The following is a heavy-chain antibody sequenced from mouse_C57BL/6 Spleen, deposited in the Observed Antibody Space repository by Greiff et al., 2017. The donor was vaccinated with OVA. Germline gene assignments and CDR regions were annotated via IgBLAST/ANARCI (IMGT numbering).Heavy chain of an antibody. Sequence: VQLQESGAELARPGASVKMSCKASGYTFTSYTMHWVKQRPGQGLEWIGYINPSSGYTKYNQKFKDKATLTADKSSSTAYMQLSSLTSEDSAVYYCARDYYGSRDYWGQGTTLTVSS. CDR2: INPSSGYT. CDR3: ARDYYGSRDY. J-gene: IGHJ2*01. V-gene: IGHV1-4*01. D-gene: IGHD1-1*01. CDR1: GYTFTSYT.